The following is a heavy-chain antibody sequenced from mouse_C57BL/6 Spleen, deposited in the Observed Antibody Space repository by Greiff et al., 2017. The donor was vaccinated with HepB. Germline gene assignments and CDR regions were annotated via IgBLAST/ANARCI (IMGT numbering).Heavy chain of an antibody. CDR1: GYTSTSYW. V-gene: IGHV1-69*01. CDR2: IDPSDSYT. D-gene: IGHD1-1*01. Sequence: VQLQQPGAELVMPGASVKLSCKASGYTSTSYWMHWVKQRPGQGLEWIGEIDPSDSYTNYNQKFKGKSTLTVDKSSSTAYMQLSSLTSEDSAVYYCARYYYGSRAWFAYWGQGTLVTVSA. J-gene: IGHJ3*01. CDR3: ARYYYGSRAWFAY.